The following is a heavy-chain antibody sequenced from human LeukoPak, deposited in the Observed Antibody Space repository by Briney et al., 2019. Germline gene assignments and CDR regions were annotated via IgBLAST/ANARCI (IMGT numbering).Heavy chain of an antibody. CDR1: GFTVSNNY. CDR2: VYDGDTT. J-gene: IGHJ4*02. D-gene: IGHD2/OR15-2a*01. V-gene: IGHV3-53*01. Sequence: PGGSLRLSCAASGFTVSNNYMSWVRQAPGKGLEWVSAVYDGDTTYYADSVKGRFTISRDNSKNTLYLQMNSLRAEDTAVYYCANSILDYWGQGTQVSVFS. CDR3: ANSILDY.